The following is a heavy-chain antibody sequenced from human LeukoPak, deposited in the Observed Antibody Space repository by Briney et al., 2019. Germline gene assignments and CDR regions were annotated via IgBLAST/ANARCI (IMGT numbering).Heavy chain of an antibody. CDR3: ARAGYNWNYVRRNFDY. CDR1: GFTVSSNY. J-gene: IGHJ4*02. D-gene: IGHD1-7*01. Sequence: GGSLRLSCAASGFTVSSNYMSWVRQAPGKGLEWVSVIYSGGSTYFADSVKGRFTISRDNAKNSLYLQMNSLRAEDTAVYYCARAGYNWNYVRRNFDYWGQGTLVTVSS. V-gene: IGHV3-66*01. CDR2: IYSGGST.